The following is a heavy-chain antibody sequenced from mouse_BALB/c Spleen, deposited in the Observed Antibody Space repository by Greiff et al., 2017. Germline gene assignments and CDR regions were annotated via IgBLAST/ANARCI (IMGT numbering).Heavy chain of an antibody. J-gene: IGHJ3*01. D-gene: IGHD1-1*01. CDR3: ARRDYGSSWFAY. V-gene: IGHV5-12-1*01. CDR1: GFAFSSYD. Sequence: EVQGVESGGGLVKPGGSLKLSCAASGFAFSSYDMSWVRQTPEKRLEWVAYISSGGGSTYYPDTVKGRFTISRDNAKNTLYLQMSSLKSEDTAMYYCARRDYGSSWFAYWGQGTLVTVSA. CDR2: ISSGGGST.